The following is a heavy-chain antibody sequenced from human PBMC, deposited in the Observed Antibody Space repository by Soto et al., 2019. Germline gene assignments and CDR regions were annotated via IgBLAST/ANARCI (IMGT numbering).Heavy chain of an antibody. Sequence: QVQLVESGGGVILPGGSLRLSCAASGFTFSSYAMHWVRQAPGTGPEWVAATSSDGTDNVYADSVSGRFTISRDNSKNTLYLQMNSLRSEDAAIYYCARTYECAKSDCYRAFDIWGQGTTVTVSS. CDR1: GFTFSSYA. D-gene: IGHD2-21*02. CDR3: ARTYECAKSDCYRAFDI. CDR2: TSSDGTDN. V-gene: IGHV3-30*04. J-gene: IGHJ3*02.